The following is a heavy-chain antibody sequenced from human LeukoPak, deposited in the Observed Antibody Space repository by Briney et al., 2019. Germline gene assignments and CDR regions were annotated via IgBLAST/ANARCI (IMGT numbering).Heavy chain of an antibody. V-gene: IGHV3-11*01. CDR2: INSNSYTI. J-gene: IGHJ4*02. D-gene: IGHD5-12*01. Sequence: GGSLRLSCEASGFSFGDYYMTWIRQAPGKGLEWISNINSNSYTIYYADSVKGRFTISRDNAKRSLYLQMDRLRAEDTAVYYCARDRRSPHSAYDWGLLDIWGQGTLVAVSS. CDR1: GFSFGDYY. CDR3: ARDRRSPHSAYDWGLLDI.